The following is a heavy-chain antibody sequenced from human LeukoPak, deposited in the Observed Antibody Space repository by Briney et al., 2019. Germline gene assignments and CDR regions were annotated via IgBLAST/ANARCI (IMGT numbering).Heavy chain of an antibody. J-gene: IGHJ6*02. V-gene: IGHV3-74*01. CDR1: GFTFSSNW. Sequence: GGSLRLSCAASGFTFSSNWMHWVRQGPGKGLVWVSRINSDGSGTSYADSVKGRFTISRDNAKNSLYLQMNSLRAEDTAVYYCARGGFCTGTSCSPSAPAPYYYYGMDVWGQGTTVTVSS. D-gene: IGHD2-2*01. CDR2: INSDGSGT. CDR3: ARGGFCTGTSCSPSAPAPYYYYGMDV.